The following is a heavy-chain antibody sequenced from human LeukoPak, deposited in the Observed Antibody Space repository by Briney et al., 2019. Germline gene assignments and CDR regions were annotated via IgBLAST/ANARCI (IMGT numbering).Heavy chain of an antibody. CDR1: GGSISSYY. D-gene: IGHD3-10*01. V-gene: IGHV4-59*01. Sequence: PSETLSLTCTVSGGSISSYYWSWSRQPPGKGLEWIGYIYYSGSTNYNPSLKSRVTISVDTSKNQFSLKLSSVTAADTAVYYCAREGRYGSGSFGYYYGVDVWGRGTTVTVSS. J-gene: IGHJ6*02. CDR2: IYYSGST. CDR3: AREGRYGSGSFGYYYGVDV.